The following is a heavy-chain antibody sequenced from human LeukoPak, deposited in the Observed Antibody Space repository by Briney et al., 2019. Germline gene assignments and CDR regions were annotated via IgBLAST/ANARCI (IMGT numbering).Heavy chain of an antibody. V-gene: IGHV3-30*04. D-gene: IGHD3-9*01. CDR1: GFTFSSYA. J-gene: IGHJ4*02. CDR2: ISYDGSNK. Sequence: RRSLRLSCAASGFTFSSYAMHWVRQAPGKGLEWVAVISYDGSNKYYADSVKGRFTISRDNSKNTLYLQMNSLRAEDTAVYYCARDAYDILTGHTSTRYYFDYWGQGTLVTVSS. CDR3: ARDAYDILTGHTSTRYYFDY.